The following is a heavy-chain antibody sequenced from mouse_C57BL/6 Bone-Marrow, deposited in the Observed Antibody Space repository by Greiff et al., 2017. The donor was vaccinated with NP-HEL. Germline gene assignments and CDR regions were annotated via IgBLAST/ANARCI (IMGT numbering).Heavy chain of an antibody. V-gene: IGHV1-78*01. CDR1: GYTFTDHT. CDR3: AIGEGLITTVVPDYFDY. Sequence: VQLKESDAELVKPGASVKISCKVSGYTFTDHTIHWMKQRPEQGLEWIGYIYPRDGSTKYNEKFKGKATLTADKSSSTAYMQLNSLTSENSAVYFCAIGEGLITTVVPDYFDYGGQGTTLTVSS. CDR2: IYPRDGST. D-gene: IGHD1-1*01. J-gene: IGHJ2*01.